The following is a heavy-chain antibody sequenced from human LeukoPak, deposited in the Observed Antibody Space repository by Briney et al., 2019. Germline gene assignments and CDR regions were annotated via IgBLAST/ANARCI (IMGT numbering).Heavy chain of an antibody. CDR1: GFTFGGYG. CDR3: TRCNNDHFDY. Sequence: GGSLRLSCAGSGFTFGGYGMHWLRQTPGKGLEWVADIACDGSRTFYADSVKGRFTISRDNTKHTMSGQVDQLMAEDTAVYHCTRCNNDHFDYGGQGTLVTVSS. D-gene: IGHD1/OR15-1a*01. CDR2: IACDGSRT. J-gene: IGHJ4*02. V-gene: IGHV3-33*01.